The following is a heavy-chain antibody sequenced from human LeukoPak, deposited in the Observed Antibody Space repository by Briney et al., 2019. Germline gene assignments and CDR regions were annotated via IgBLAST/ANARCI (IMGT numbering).Heavy chain of an antibody. CDR3: AREVPEELGSSGWSSYFDY. CDR2: IYTSGST. D-gene: IGHD6-19*01. CDR1: GGSISSYY. V-gene: IGHV4-4*07. J-gene: IGHJ4*02. Sequence: SETLSLTCTVSGGSISSYYWSWIRQPAGKGLEWIGRIYTSGSTNYNPSLKSRVTMSVDTSKNQFSLKLRSVTAADTAVYYCAREVPEELGSSGWSSYFDYWGQGTLVTVSS.